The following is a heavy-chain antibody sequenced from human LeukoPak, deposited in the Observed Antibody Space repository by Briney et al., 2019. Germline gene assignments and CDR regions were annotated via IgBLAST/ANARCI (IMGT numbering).Heavy chain of an antibody. CDR1: GFTFSSYW. J-gene: IGHJ4*02. V-gene: IGHV3-21*04. CDR2: ISSSSSYI. CDR3: AKAVTIFGVVMAFDY. Sequence: GGSLRLSCSASGFTFSSYWMGWVRQAPGKGLEWVSSISSSSSYIYYADSVKGRFTISRDNSKNTLYLQMNSLRAEDTAVYYCAKAVTIFGVVMAFDYWGQGTLVTVSS. D-gene: IGHD3-3*01.